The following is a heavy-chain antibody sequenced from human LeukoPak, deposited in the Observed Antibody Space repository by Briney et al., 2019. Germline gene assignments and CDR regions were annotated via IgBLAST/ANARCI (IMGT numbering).Heavy chain of an antibody. D-gene: IGHD3-10*01. V-gene: IGHV3-30*18. J-gene: IGHJ4*02. CDR3: AKFSGPFDY. Sequence: GGSLRLSCAASGFTFSSYGMHWVRQAPGKGLEWVAVISYDGSNKCYADSVKGRFTISRDNSKNTLYLQMNSLRAEDTAVYYCAKFSGPFDYWGQGTLVTVSS. CDR1: GFTFSSYG. CDR2: ISYDGSNK.